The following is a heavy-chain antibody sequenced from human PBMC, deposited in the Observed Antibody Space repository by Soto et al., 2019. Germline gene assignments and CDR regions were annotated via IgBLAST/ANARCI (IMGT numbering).Heavy chain of an antibody. D-gene: IGHD1-26*01. CDR2: ISGSGDST. CDR3: ARRGSGSYYDY. Sequence: EVQLLDSGGGLVQPGGSLRLSCAASGFTFSRYAMRWVRQAPVKGLEWVSAISGSGDSTYYADSVKGRFTISRDNSKNTLYLQMNSLRAEDTAVYYCARRGSGSYYDYWGQGTLVTVSS. CDR1: GFTFSRYA. V-gene: IGHV3-23*01. J-gene: IGHJ4*02.